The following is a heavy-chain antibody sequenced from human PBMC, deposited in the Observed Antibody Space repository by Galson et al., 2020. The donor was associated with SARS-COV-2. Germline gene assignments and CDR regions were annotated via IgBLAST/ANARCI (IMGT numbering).Heavy chain of an antibody. Sequence: SETLSLTCTVSGGSINIAGYYWNWVRQFPGKGLEWIGYIYYSGRAYYNPSLKSLASISIDTSSNQFSLRLNSVTAADTAVYYCARGSDTTADALDSWGQGTLVTVSS. CDR2: IYYSGRA. CDR1: GGSINIAGYY. V-gene: IGHV4-31*01. CDR3: ARGSDTTADALDS. J-gene: IGHJ4*02. D-gene: IGHD1-1*01.